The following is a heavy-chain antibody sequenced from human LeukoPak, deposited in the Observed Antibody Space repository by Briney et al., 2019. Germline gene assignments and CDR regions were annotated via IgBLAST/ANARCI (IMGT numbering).Heavy chain of an antibody. CDR3: AKDRSYLFGY. CDR1: AFSFSSYG. J-gene: IGHJ4*02. Sequence: GGSLRLSCAASAFSFSSYGMNWVRQAPGKGLEWVSLIRYDGSIKYYADSVKGRFTISRDNSKNTLYLEMNSLRAEDTAVYYCAKDRSYLFGYWGQGTLVTVSS. CDR2: IRYDGSIK. D-gene: IGHD1-26*01. V-gene: IGHV3-30*02.